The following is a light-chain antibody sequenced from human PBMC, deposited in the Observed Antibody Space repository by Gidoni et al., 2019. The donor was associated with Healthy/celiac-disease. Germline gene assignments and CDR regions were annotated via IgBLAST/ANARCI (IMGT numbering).Light chain of an antibody. V-gene: IGLV3-1*01. Sequence: SYELPQPPSVSVSPGQTASITCSGDKLGDKYACWYQQKPGQSPVLVIYQDSKRPSGIPERFSGSNSGNTATLTISGTQAMDEADYYCQAWDSRDVVFGGGTKLTVL. J-gene: IGLJ2*01. CDR2: QDS. CDR1: KLGDKY. CDR3: QAWDSRDVV.